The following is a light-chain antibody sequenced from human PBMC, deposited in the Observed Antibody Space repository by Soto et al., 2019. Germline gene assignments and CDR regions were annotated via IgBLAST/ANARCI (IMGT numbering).Light chain of an antibody. J-gene: IGKJ5*01. CDR3: QQADNLPLT. Sequence: DFQMTQSPSSLSASVGDRVTITCRATQAIKNFLNWYQQKPGRAPKLLISDASTLQRGVPSRFSGSGSGTHFTIVISRLQPEDVGTYYCQQADNLPLTVGQGTRLDIK. V-gene: IGKV1-33*01. CDR2: DAS. CDR1: QAIKNF.